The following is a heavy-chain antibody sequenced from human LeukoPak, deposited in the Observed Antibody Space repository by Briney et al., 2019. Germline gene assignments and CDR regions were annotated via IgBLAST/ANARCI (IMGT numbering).Heavy chain of an antibody. V-gene: IGHV3-21*01. Sequence: PGGSLRLSCAASGFDFSTYAINWVRQAPGKGLEWVSSISTMSNYIFYGDSVKGRFTISIDNAKNSVYLQMNSLRPEDTAVYYCSRDRLGGLDLWGQGTLVTVSS. J-gene: IGHJ5*02. D-gene: IGHD5-12*01. CDR1: GFDFSTYA. CDR3: SRDRLGGLDL. CDR2: ISTMSNYI.